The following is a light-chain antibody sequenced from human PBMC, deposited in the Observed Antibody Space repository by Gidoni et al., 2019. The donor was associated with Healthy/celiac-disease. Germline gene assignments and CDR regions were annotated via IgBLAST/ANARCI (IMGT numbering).Light chain of an antibody. CDR3: QQRRT. CDR2: AAS. V-gene: IGKV1-39*01. Sequence: DIQMTQSPSSLSASVGDRVTITCRASQSISSYLNWYQQKPGKAPKLLIYAASSLQSGVPSRFSGSGSGTDFTLTISSLQPEDFATYYCQQRRTFGQXTKLEIK. J-gene: IGKJ2*01. CDR1: QSISSY.